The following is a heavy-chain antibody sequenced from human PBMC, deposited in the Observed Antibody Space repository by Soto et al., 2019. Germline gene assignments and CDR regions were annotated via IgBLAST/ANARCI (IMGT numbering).Heavy chain of an antibody. CDR2: IDHRGGT. V-gene: IGHV4-59*12. D-gene: IGHD4-17*01. Sequence: QVQLEESGPRLVKPSETLSLRCTVSGGSLTTYYWNWVRQSPGKGLEWIGNIDHRGGTTYSPSFKSRVTMSVDTSMNQFSLNLNSVTAADTAMYYCARDEYADSGLGLDYWGQGILVTFSS. J-gene: IGHJ4*02. CDR3: ARDEYADSGLGLDY. CDR1: GGSLTTYY.